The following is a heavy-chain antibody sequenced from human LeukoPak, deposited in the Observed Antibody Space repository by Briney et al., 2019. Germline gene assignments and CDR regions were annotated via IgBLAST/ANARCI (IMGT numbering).Heavy chain of an antibody. V-gene: IGHV3-23*01. CDR3: AKDDYGGNPGAFDI. D-gene: IGHD4-23*01. CDR1: GFTFSSYA. J-gene: IGHJ3*02. Sequence: GGSLRLSCAASGFTFSSYAMSWVRQAPGRGLEWVSAIGGSGDSTYYADSVKGRFTISRDNSKNTLYLQMNSLRADDTAVYYCAKDDYGGNPGAFDIWGRGTMVTVSS. CDR2: IGGSGDST.